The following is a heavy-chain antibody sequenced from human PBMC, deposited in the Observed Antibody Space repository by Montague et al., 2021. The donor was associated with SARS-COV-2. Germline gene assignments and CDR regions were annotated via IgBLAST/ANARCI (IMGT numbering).Heavy chain of an antibody. Sequence: SLRRSCAASAFSFSSSAMNWVRQAPGKGLEWVSYIGSSGENIDYADSVKGRFTISRDNAKNSLYLQMKSLRVEDTALYYCAKEPDGVDYWGQGTLVTVSS. J-gene: IGHJ4*02. CDR3: AKEPDGVDY. V-gene: IGHV3-48*03. CDR2: IGSSGENI. D-gene: IGHD1-14*01. CDR1: AFSFSSSA.